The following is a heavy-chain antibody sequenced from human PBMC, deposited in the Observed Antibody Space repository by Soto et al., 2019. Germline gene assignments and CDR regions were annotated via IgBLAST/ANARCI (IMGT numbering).Heavy chain of an antibody. CDR3: ARDLWGVDDIVVVVAGEVDYYYGMDV. V-gene: IGHV3-21*01. CDR1: GFTFSSYS. J-gene: IGHJ6*02. D-gene: IGHD2-15*01. CDR2: ISSSSSYI. Sequence: GGSLRLSCAASGFTFSSYSMNWVRQAPGKGLEWVSSISSSSSYIYYADSVKGRFTISRDNAKNSLYLQMNSLGAEDTAVYYCARDLWGVDDIVVVVAGEVDYYYGMDVWGQGTTVTVSS.